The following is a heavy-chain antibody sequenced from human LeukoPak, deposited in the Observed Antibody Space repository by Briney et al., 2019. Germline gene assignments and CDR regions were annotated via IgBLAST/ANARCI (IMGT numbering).Heavy chain of an antibody. J-gene: IGHJ4*02. CDR3: ARDTDTGNYYGSGSYYSPPGY. Sequence: GASVKVSCKASGYTFTSYGISWVRQAHGQGLEWMGWISAYNGNTNYAQKFQGRVTMTTDTFTSIAYVELRSLRSDDTAMYHCARDTDTGNYYGSGSYYSPPGYWGQGTLVTVSS. CDR2: ISAYNGNT. D-gene: IGHD3-10*01. CDR1: GYTFTSYG. V-gene: IGHV1-18*01.